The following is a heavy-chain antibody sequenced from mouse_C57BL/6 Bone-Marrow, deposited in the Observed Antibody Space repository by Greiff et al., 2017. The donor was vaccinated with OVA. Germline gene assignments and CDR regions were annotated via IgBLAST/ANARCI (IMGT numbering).Heavy chain of an antibody. CDR3: ARGKRALYYFDY. V-gene: IGHV1-55*01. CDR2: IYPGSGST. CDR1: GYTFTSYW. Sequence: QVQLQQPGAELVKPGASVKMSCKASGYTFTSYWITWVKQRPGQGLEWIGDIYPGSGSTNYNEKFKSKATLTVDTSSSTAYMQLSSLTYEDSAVYYCARGKRALYYFDYWGQGTTLTVSS. D-gene: IGHD2-1*01. J-gene: IGHJ2*01.